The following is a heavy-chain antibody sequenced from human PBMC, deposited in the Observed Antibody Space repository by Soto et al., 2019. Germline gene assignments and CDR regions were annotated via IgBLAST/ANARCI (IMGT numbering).Heavy chain of an antibody. D-gene: IGHD3-22*01. CDR2: IYHSGST. CDR1: GYSISSGYY. J-gene: IGHJ5*02. Sequence: PSETLSLTCAVSGYSISSGYYWGWIRQPPGKGLEWIGSIYHSGSTYYNPSLKSRVTISVDTSKNQFSLKLSSVTAADTAVYYCARDRDRSTYYYDSSGSLNWFDPWGQGTPVTVSS. V-gene: IGHV4-38-2*02. CDR3: ARDRDRSTYYYDSSGSLNWFDP.